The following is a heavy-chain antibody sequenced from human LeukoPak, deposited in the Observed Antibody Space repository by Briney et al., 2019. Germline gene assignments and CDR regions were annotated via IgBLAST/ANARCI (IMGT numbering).Heavy chain of an antibody. V-gene: IGHV3-23*01. Sequence: GGSLRLSCAASGFTFSSYAMSWVRQAPGKGLEWVSAISGSGGSTYYADSVKGRFTISRDNSKNTLYLQMNSRRAEDTAVYYCAKAGYGVSSWYPFGYWGQGTLVTVSS. CDR1: GFTFSSYA. J-gene: IGHJ4*02. CDR3: AKAGYGVSSWYPFGY. D-gene: IGHD6-13*01. CDR2: ISGSGGST.